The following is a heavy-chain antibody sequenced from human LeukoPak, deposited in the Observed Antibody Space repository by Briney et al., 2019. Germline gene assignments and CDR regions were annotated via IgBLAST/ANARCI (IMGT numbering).Heavy chain of an antibody. CDR1: GGSFSGFY. CDR2: INNSGRT. CDR3: TRGLDYAKTGY. V-gene: IGHV4-34*01. J-gene: IGHJ4*02. D-gene: IGHD3/OR15-3a*01. Sequence: SETLSLTCAVYGGSFSGFYWSWIRQPPGKGLEWIGEINNSGRTNYNPPLKSRVTISVDTSKNQFSLKVTSLTAADTAVYYCTRGLDYAKTGYWGQGTLVIVSS.